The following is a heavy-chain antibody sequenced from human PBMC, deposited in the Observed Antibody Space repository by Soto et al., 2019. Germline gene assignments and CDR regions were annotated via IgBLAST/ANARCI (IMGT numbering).Heavy chain of an antibody. V-gene: IGHV1-18*01. Sequence: ASVKVSCKASGYTFTNSGFSWVRQAPGQGLEWVGWIRVNNGDTHYAQKLQGRVTMTTDTSTSTAFMELRSLRSDDTAVYYCARDGGYGCDIPRRWFDPWGQGTLVTVSS. D-gene: IGHD5-12*01. CDR2: IRVNNGDT. J-gene: IGHJ5*02. CDR1: GYTFTNSG. CDR3: ARDGGYGCDIPRRWFDP.